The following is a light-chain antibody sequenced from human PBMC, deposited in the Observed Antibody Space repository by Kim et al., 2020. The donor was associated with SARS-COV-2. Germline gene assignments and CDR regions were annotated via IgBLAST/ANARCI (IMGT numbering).Light chain of an antibody. V-gene: IGKV3-11*01. CDR2: DVS. Sequence: EIVLTQSPATLSLSPGERATLSCRASQSISGYLAWSQQKPGQAPRLLIYDVSNRATGIPARFSGGGSGTDFTLTISSLEPEDFALYYGEGHRRGRLTVGGGSKVDIK. J-gene: IGKJ4*02. CDR3: EGHRRGRLT. CDR1: QSISGY.